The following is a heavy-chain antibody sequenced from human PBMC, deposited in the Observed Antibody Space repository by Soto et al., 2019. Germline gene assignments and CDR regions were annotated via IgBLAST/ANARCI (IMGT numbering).Heavy chain of an antibody. CDR1: GGSISSGCYY. D-gene: IGHD3-10*01. CDR3: ARDREVRGVIDY. CDR2: IYYSGST. J-gene: IGHJ4*02. V-gene: IGHV4-31*03. Sequence: PSETLSLTCPVSGGSISSGCYYWSWIRQHPGKGLEWIGYIYYSGSTYYNPSLKSRVTISVDTSKNQFSLKLSSVTAADTAVYYCARDREVRGVIDYWGQGTLVTVSS.